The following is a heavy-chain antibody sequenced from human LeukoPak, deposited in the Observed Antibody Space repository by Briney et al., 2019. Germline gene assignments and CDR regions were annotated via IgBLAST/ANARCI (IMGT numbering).Heavy chain of an antibody. CDR2: IYYSGST. Sequence: SETLFLTCTVSGGSISNYYWSWIRQPPGKGLEWIGYIYYSGSTNYNPSLKSRVTISVDTSKNQFSLKLSSVTAADTAVYYCARHTAEKYNWFDRWGQGTLVTVSS. J-gene: IGHJ5*02. CDR1: GGSISNYY. V-gene: IGHV4-59*08. D-gene: IGHD5-24*01. CDR3: ARHTAEKYNWFDR.